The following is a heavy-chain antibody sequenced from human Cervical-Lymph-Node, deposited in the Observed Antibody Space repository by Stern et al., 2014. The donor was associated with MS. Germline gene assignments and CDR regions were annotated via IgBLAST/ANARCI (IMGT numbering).Heavy chain of an antibody. D-gene: IGHD6-6*01. CDR3: ATTGSSSSGWFDP. J-gene: IGHJ5*02. CDR1: GYTFTNYG. Sequence: QMQLVHSGGEVKKPGASVKVSCKASGYTFTNYGISWVRQAPGQGLEWMGWISPYNGKTNYAQKLQGRVTLTTDTSTSTAYMELRSLRSDDTAFYYCATTGSSSSGWFDPWGQGTLVTVSS. V-gene: IGHV1-18*01. CDR2: ISPYNGKT.